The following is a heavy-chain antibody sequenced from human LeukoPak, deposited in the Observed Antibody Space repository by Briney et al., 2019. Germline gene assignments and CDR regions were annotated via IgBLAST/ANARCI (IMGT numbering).Heavy chain of an antibody. CDR3: ARTPYVFLDERWGNWFDP. CDR2: IYTSGST. CDR1: GGSISSYY. D-gene: IGHD3/OR15-3a*01. J-gene: IGHJ5*02. V-gene: IGHV4-4*07. Sequence: KPSETLSLTCAVSGGSISSYYWSWIRQPAGKGLEWIGRIYTSGSTNYNPSLKSRVTMSVDTSKNQFSLKLSSVTAADTAVYYCARTPYVFLDERWGNWFDPWGQGTLVTVSS.